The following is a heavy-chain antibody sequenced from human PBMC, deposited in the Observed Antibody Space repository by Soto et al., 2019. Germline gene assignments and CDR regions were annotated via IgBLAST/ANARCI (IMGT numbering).Heavy chain of an antibody. Sequence: QLQLQESGPGQVKPSETLSLICTVSGGSISSGSYYLGWIRQPPGKGLEWIGSMSYSGRTDYNPSLMSRVTTSGDTSKHQLSLKVSSVTAAATAVYYCARRSSSWYYFDNWGQGTLVTVSS. V-gene: IGHV4-39*01. J-gene: IGHJ4*02. CDR1: GGSISSGSYY. CDR2: MSYSGRT. CDR3: ARRSSSWYYFDN. D-gene: IGHD6-13*01.